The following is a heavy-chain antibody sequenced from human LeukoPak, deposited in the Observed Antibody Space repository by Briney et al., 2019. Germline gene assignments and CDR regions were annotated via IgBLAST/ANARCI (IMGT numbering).Heavy chain of an antibody. CDR2: INPNSYDT. J-gene: IGHJ3*02. CDR3: ARDPGHHYYDSSGDAFDI. D-gene: IGHD3-22*01. Sequence: GASVTVSCKASVYTFTGYYMHWVRQAPGQGLAWMGWINPNSYDTNYAQNFHSRVTMTRDTSISTAYMELSRLRSDDTAVYYCARDPGHHYYDSSGDAFDIWGQGTMVTVSS. V-gene: IGHV1-2*02. CDR1: VYTFTGYY.